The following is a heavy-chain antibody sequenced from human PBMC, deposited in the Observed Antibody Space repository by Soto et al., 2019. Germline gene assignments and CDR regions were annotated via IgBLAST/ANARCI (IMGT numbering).Heavy chain of an antibody. J-gene: IGHJ6*02. D-gene: IGHD4-17*01. CDR1: GYTFTDHY. V-gene: IGHV1-2*02. Sequence: QVQLVQSGAEVKKPGASVKVSYVASGYTFTDHYIPWVRQAPGQGLEWMGWLDPHSGDTIYAQKFQGRVTLTRDTSISTAYMELSRLRSDDTAVYYCARGRTVNFYGMDVWGQGTTVTVSS. CDR2: LDPHSGDT. CDR3: ARGRTVNFYGMDV.